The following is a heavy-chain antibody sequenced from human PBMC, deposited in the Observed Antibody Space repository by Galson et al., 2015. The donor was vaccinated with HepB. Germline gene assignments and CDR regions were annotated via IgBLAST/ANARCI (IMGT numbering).Heavy chain of an antibody. CDR1: GGTFSTYA. CDR2: ITPILGTS. D-gene: IGHD3-22*01. Sequence: SVKVSCKASGGTFSTYAISWVRQAPGQGLEWMGGITPILGTSKNAQKFQGRVMITADESTSTAYMELSSLRSEDTAVYYCARGNYYDSSGYYYRHAFDIWGQGTMVTVSS. J-gene: IGHJ3*02. V-gene: IGHV1-69*13. CDR3: ARGNYYDSSGYYYRHAFDI.